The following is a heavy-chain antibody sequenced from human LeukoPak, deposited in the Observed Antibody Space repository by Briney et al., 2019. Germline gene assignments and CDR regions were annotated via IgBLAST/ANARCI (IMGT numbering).Heavy chain of an antibody. D-gene: IGHD5-12*01. CDR2: ISAYNGNT. J-gene: IGHJ4*02. CDR1: GYTFTSYG. CDR3: AGSGDIVATKSFDY. V-gene: IGHV1-18*01. Sequence: GASVKVSCKASGYTFTSYGISWVRQAPGQGLEWTGWISAYNGNTNYAQKFQGRVTMTTDTSTSTAYMELRSLRSDDTAVYYCAGSGDIVATKSFDYWGQGTLVTVSS.